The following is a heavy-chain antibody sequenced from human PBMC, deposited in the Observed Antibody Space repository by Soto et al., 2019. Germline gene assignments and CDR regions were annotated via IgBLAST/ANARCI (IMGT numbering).Heavy chain of an antibody. CDR2: IHYTGST. D-gene: IGHD2-15*01. CDR3: ARDDRSEKSGARRRAGYFDS. Sequence: QVQLQEWGPGLVKPSQTLSLTCSVSVASMSSGSYYWNWIRHLPGKGLEWIGYIHYTGSTYYNPSLRSRVTTSVDTSMNQAFLTLSSVTAAHTAVYECARDDRSEKSGARRRAGYFDSWGQGSLFTVSS. V-gene: IGHV4-31*03. J-gene: IGHJ4*02. CDR1: VASMSSGSYY.